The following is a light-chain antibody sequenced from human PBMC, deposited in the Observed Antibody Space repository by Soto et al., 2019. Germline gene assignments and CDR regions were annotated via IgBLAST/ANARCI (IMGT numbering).Light chain of an antibody. CDR3: QQHSNWPPYT. CDR1: QRVSSY. V-gene: IGKV3-11*01. J-gene: IGKJ2*01. CDR2: DAS. Sequence: EIVLTQSPATLSLSPGERATLSCRASQRVSSYLAWYQQKPGQAPRLLIYDASNRATGIPARFSGSGSGTDVTITISSLEPEDFAVYYCQQHSNWPPYTFGQGTKLEIK.